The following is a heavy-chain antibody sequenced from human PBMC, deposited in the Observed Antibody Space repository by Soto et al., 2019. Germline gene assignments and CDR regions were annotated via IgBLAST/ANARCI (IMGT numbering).Heavy chain of an antibody. J-gene: IGHJ4*02. CDR1: GFNFGDYA. V-gene: IGHV3-9*01. D-gene: IGHD1-26*01. CDR2: LNWNSVTP. CDR3: VKDISGAYSGPNYDA. Sequence: GGSLRLSCAASGFNFGDYAMHWVRQTPGQGLEWVSGLNWNSVTPGYGDSVKGRFSISRENGKYALYLQMTSLRPEDTALYYCVKDISGAYSGPNYDAWGQGTLVTVSS.